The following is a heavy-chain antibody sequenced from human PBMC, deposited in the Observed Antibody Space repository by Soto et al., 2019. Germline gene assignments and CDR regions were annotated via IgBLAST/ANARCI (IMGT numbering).Heavy chain of an antibody. CDR1: GGSISSGDYY. D-gene: IGHD3-22*01. V-gene: IGHV4-30-4*01. J-gene: IGHJ3*02. Sequence: QVQLQESGPGLVKPSQTLSLTCTVSGGSISSGDYYWSWIRQPPGKGLEWIGYIYYSGSTYYNPSLKSRVTISVDTSKNQCSLKLSSVTAADTAVYYCARDYYDSSGYSDAFDIWGQGTMVTVSS. CDR3: ARDYYDSSGYSDAFDI. CDR2: IYYSGST.